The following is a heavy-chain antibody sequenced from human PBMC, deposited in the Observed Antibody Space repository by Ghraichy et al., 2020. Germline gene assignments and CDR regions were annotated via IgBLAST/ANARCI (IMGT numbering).Heavy chain of an antibody. CDR1: GFTFSSYA. Sequence: GGSLRLSCAASGFTFSSYAMSWVRQAPGKGLEWVLAIGGSGVTTYYADSVKGRFTISRDNSKNTLYLQVNSLRAEDTAVYYCAKDRTSYTSGWFDYWGQGTLVTVSS. V-gene: IGHV3-23*01. D-gene: IGHD6-19*01. CDR2: IGGSGVTT. J-gene: IGHJ4*02. CDR3: AKDRTSYTSGWFDY.